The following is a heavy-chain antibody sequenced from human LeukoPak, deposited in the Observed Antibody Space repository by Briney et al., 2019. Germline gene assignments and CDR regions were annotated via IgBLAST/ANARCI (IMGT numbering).Heavy chain of an antibody. D-gene: IGHD2/OR15-2a*01. CDR3: ARDFYASGFYFWFDP. CDR1: GGYTGSHY. J-gene: IGHJ5*02. V-gene: IGHV4-4*07. CDR2: ISPSGAT. Sequence: SETLSLTCTVSGGYTGSHYWSWIRQPAGKGLEWIGRISPSGATHYNPSLGSRVTMSVDTSKNYFSLRLSSVTAADTAVYYCARDFYASGFYFWFDPWGQGMLVTVSS.